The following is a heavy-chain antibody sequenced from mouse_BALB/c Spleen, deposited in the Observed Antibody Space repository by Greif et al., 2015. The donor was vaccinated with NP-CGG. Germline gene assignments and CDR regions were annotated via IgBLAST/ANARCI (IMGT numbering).Heavy chain of an antibody. Sequence: VQLQQSGAELVRPGASVTLSCKASGYTFTDYEMHWVKQTPVHGLEWIGAIDPETGGTAYNQKFKGKATLTADKSSSTAYMELRSLTSEDSAVYYCTRPGGWYFDVWGAGTRSPSPQ. D-gene: IGHD3-1*01. CDR2: IDPETGGT. CDR1: GYTFTDYE. CDR3: TRPGGWYFDV. V-gene: IGHV1-15*01. J-gene: IGHJ1*01.